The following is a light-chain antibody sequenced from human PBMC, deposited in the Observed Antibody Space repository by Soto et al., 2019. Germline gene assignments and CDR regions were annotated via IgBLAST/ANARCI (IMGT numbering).Light chain of an antibody. Sequence: DIQMTQSPSSLSASVGDRVTITCRASQGISNDLAWYQQRPGKVPKLLIYAASTLQSGVPSRCSGRGCGTDFTISNSSLQPEEVASYYCQKSSSVHGTFGGGIQVEIK. V-gene: IGKV1-27*01. CDR1: QGISND. CDR2: AAS. J-gene: IGKJ4*01. CDR3: QKSSSVHGT.